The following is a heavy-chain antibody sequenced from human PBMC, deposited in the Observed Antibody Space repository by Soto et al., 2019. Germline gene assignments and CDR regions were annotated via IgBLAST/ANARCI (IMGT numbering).Heavy chain of an antibody. D-gene: IGHD4-17*01. V-gene: IGHV1-69*01. CDR1: GGSFSSDV. Sequence: QVQLVQSGAEVKKPGSSVKVSCKASGGSFSSDVISWVRQAPGQGLEWMGGIIPIFGTANYAQKFQGRVTITADEFMSTAYMELRSLRSEDTALYYCARGTDSGGSMTDNWGQGTLVTVSS. CDR2: IIPIFGTA. J-gene: IGHJ4*02. CDR3: ARGTDSGGSMTDN.